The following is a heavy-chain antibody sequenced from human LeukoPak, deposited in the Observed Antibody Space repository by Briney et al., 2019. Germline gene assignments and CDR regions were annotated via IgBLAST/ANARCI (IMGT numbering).Heavy chain of an antibody. J-gene: IGHJ5*02. V-gene: IGHV4-61*02. CDR3: ARDTQNDYGDLNWFDP. CDR2: IYTSGST. Sequence: SQTLSLTCTVSGGSISSGSCYWSWIRQPAGKGLEWIGRIYTSGSTNYNPSLKSRVTIPLDTSKIQFSLKLSSVTAADTAVYYCARDTQNDYGDLNWFDPWGQGTLVTVSS. D-gene: IGHD4-17*01. CDR1: GGSISSGSCY.